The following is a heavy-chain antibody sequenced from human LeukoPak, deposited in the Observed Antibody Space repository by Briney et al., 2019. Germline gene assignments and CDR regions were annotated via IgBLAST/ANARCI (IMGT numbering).Heavy chain of an antibody. V-gene: IGHV1-2*02. J-gene: IGHJ4*02. CDR3: ARGYSSSSLDY. Sequence: ASVKVSCKASEYTFSVYHIHWVRQAPGQGLEWMAWINPDSGDTNYAQKFQGRVTMTRDTSTSTVYMELSSLRSEDTAVYYCARGYSSSSLDYWGQGTLVTVSS. CDR2: INPDSGDT. D-gene: IGHD6-6*01. CDR1: EYTFSVYH.